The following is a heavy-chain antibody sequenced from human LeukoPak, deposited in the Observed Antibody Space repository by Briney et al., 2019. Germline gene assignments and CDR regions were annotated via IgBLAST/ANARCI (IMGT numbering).Heavy chain of an antibody. D-gene: IGHD3-16*02. CDR3: ARDGGDYVWGSYRPLDY. J-gene: IGHJ4*02. CDR2: MNPNSGNT. Sequence: ASVKVSCKASGYTFTGYYMHWVRQATGQGLEWMGWMNPNSGNTGYAQKFQGRVTMTRNTSISTAYMELSSLRSEDTAVYYCARDGGDYVWGSYRPLDYWGQGTLVTVSS. V-gene: IGHV1-8*02. CDR1: GYTFTGYY.